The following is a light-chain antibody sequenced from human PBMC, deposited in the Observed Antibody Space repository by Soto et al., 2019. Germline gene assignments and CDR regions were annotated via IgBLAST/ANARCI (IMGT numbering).Light chain of an antibody. CDR3: QQLNSYPRT. Sequence: DIQMTQSPSSVSASVGDRFTITCRASQGISSYLAWYQQKPGKAPKLLIYAASTLQSGVPSRFSGSGSGTDFTLTISSLQPEDFATYYCQQLNSYPRTFGQGTKVAIK. CDR2: AAS. V-gene: IGKV1-9*01. J-gene: IGKJ1*01. CDR1: QGISSY.